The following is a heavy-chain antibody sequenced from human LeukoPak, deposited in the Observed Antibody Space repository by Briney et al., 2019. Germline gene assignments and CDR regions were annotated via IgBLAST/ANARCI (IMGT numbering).Heavy chain of an antibody. CDR1: GVTFTDYT. CDR3: ATRLGGTYYY. CDR2: ISRSSSYI. Sequence: GGSLRLSCAASGVTFTDYTMNWVRQGPGKGLEWVSLISRSSSYIYYADSVKGRFTISRDNAKNSLYLQMNSLRAEDTAVYYCATRLGGTYYYWGQGTLVTVSS. V-gene: IGHV3-21*01. D-gene: IGHD2-15*01. J-gene: IGHJ4*02.